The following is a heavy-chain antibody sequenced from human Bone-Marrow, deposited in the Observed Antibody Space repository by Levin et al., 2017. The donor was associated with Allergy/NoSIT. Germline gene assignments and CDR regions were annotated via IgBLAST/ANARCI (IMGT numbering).Heavy chain of an antibody. Sequence: KVSCKGSGYSFSSQWIAWVRQKPGKGLEWMGIVYPGDSDTIYSPSFQGQVTFSADKSTNTAHLHWSSLKASDTAMYFCARKMGPTPAFDLWGQGTMVTVSS. CDR3: ARKMGPTPAFDL. CDR2: VYPGDSDT. CDR1: GYSFSSQW. J-gene: IGHJ3*01. D-gene: IGHD1-26*01. V-gene: IGHV5-51*01.